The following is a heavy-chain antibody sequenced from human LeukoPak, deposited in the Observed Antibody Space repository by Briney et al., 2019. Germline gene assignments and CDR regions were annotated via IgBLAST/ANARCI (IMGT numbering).Heavy chain of an antibody. J-gene: IGHJ4*02. Sequence: GGSLRLSCAASGFTVRDNYMSWVRQAPGKGLEWVSIIYSDGSTHYADSVKGRFTISRDNSKNTLYLQMNSLRAEDTAVYYCARDPGYNYGYDYWGQGTLVTVSS. CDR2: IYSDGST. CDR3: ARDPGYNYGYDY. V-gene: IGHV3-53*01. D-gene: IGHD5-18*01. CDR1: GFTVRDNY.